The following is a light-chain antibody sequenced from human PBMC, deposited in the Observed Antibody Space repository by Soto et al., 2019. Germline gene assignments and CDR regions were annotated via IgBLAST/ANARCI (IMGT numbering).Light chain of an antibody. V-gene: IGKV3-20*01. CDR2: VAS. Sequence: EIVFKQSPDTLSLSPWEIATPSCRASQRVRRNYLAWYLQKPGQAPRFLIYVASSRATGIPDRFSGSGSGKAFTLTIGRLEPEDFAVYYCQQYGSTPLTFGGGTKVDIK. CDR3: QQYGSTPLT. CDR1: QRVRRNY. J-gene: IGKJ4*01.